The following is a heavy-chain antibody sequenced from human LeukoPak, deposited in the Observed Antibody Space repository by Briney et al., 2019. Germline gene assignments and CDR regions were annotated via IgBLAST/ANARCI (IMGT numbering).Heavy chain of an antibody. D-gene: IGHD3-10*01. CDR3: AKGDHYGSGIFFKNGMDV. J-gene: IGHJ6*02. V-gene: IGHV3-23*01. Sequence: GSLRLSCAASGFTFSSYALSWVRQAPGKGLEWVSAVTASAGSTYYADSVKGRFTISRDNSKNTLYLQVTSLRAEDTAVYYCAKGDHYGSGIFFKNGMDVWGHGTTVTVSS. CDR1: GFTFSSYA. CDR2: VTASAGST.